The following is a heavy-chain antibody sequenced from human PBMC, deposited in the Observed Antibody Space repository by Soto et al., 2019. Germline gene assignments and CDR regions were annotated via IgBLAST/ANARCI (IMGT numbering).Heavy chain of an antibody. CDR3: ARDNERWLQFLDY. V-gene: IGHV3-21*01. Sequence: GGSLRLSCAASGFTFSSYSMNWVRQAPGKGLEWVSSISSSSSYIYYADSVKGRFTISRDNAKNSLYLQMNSLRAEDTAVYYCARDNERWLQFLDYWGQGTLVTVSS. CDR1: GFTFSSYS. D-gene: IGHD5-12*01. CDR2: ISSSSSYI. J-gene: IGHJ4*02.